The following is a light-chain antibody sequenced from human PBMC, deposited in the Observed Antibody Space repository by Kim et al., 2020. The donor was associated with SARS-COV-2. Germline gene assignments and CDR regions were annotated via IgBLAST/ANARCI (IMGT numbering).Light chain of an antibody. CDR2: LEGSGSY. Sequence: SVKLTCTLSSGHSSYIIAWHQQQPGKAPRYLMKLEGSGSYNKGSEVPDRFSGSSSGADRYLTISNLQSEDEADYYCETWDFNTRVFGGGTKLTVL. CDR1: SGHSSYI. V-gene: IGLV4-60*03. J-gene: IGLJ3*02. CDR3: ETWDFNTRV.